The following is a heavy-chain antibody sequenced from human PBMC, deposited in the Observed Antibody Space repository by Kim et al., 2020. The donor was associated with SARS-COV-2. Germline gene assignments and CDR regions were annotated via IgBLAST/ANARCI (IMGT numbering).Heavy chain of an antibody. V-gene: IGHV3-23*01. D-gene: IGHD2-21*01. J-gene: IGHJ5*02. CDR3: AKDRADTSLFPLFS. Sequence: AASVKGRFTISRDNSKNTMFLQMNSLRAEDTALYYCAKDRADTSLFPLFSWGLGTLVTVSS.